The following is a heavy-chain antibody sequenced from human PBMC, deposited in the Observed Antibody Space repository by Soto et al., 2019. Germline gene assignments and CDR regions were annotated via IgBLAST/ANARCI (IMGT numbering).Heavy chain of an antibody. J-gene: IGHJ3*02. D-gene: IGHD2-8*01. V-gene: IGHV3-7*05. CDR2: IKKDGGRT. Sequence: EAQLVESGGGLVQPGGSLRLSCEASGFSLGSYWMTWVRQAPGKGLEWVAKIKKDGGRTSYLDSVRGRFTISRDNVGNSLSLQMDSLRAEDAGLYFCARDVSPGTSTLYLDAFDIWGQGTMVTVSS. CDR3: ARDVSPGTSTLYLDAFDI. CDR1: GFSLGSYW.